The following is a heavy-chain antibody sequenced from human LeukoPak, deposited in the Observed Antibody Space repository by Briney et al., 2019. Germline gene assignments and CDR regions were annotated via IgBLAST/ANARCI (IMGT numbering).Heavy chain of an antibody. CDR1: GGSINSHY. CDR2: ISYSGNT. J-gene: IGHJ6*03. Sequence: SETLSLACTVSGGSINSHYWSWVRQPPGKGLVWIGYISYSGNTNYNPSLKSRVTISMHTSKNQLSLKLNSVTAADTAVYYCASTMVRGVNSYYYYMDVWGKGTTVTISS. CDR3: ASTMVRGVNSYYYYMDV. D-gene: IGHD3-10*01. V-gene: IGHV4-59*11.